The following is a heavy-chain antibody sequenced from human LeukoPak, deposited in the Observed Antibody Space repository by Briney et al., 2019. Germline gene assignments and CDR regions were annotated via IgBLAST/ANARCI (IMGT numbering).Heavy chain of an antibody. CDR3: ARDPSYCSSTSCYL. D-gene: IGHD2-2*01. CDR1: GFTFSSYE. CDR2: ISSSGSTI. V-gene: IGHV3-48*03. Sequence: GSLRLSCAASGFTFSSYEMNWVRQAPGKGLEWVSYISSSGSTIYYADSVKGRFTISRDNAKNSLYLQMNSLRAEDTAVYYCARDPSYCSSTSCYLWGQGTLVTVSS. J-gene: IGHJ5*02.